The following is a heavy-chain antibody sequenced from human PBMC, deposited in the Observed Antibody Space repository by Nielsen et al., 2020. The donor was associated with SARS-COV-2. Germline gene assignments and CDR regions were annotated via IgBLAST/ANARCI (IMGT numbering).Heavy chain of an antibody. CDR2: SNLSGST. V-gene: IGHV4-34*01. Sequence: WIRQPPGKGLEWIGESNLSGSTNFNPSLKSRVTMSVDTSKSQFSLKLNSVTAADTAVYFCARGKRSISGAFLTYYYYYYMDVWGKGTTVTVSS. CDR3: ARGKRSISGAFLTYYYYYYMDV. D-gene: IGHD3-3*01. J-gene: IGHJ6*03.